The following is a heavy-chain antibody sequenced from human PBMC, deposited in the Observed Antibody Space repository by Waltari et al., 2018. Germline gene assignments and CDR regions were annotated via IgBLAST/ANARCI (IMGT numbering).Heavy chain of an antibody. CDR1: GYTFTSYA. D-gene: IGHD2-8*01. J-gene: IGHJ2*01. CDR3: ARVPLQGVLMVYPPPQLPYFDL. V-gene: IGHV1-3*01. CDR2: INAGNGNT. Sequence: QVQLVQSGAEVKKPGASVKVSCKASGYTFTSYAMHWVRQAPGQRLEWRGWINAGNGNTKYSQKFQGRVTITRDTSASTAYMELSSLRSEDTAVYYCARVPLQGVLMVYPPPQLPYFDLWGRGTLVTVSS.